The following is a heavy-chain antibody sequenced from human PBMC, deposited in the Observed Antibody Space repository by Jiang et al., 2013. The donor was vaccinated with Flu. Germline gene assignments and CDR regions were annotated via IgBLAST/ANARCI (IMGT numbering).Heavy chain of an antibody. Sequence: VQLVESGGGLVQPGGSLRLSCAASGFTFSSYSMNWVRQAPGKGLEWVSYISSSSATIYYADSVKGRFTISRDNAKNSLYLQMKSLSDEDTAVYYCARADYYGSGSWDYWGQGTLVTVSS. CDR3: ARADYYGSGSWDY. V-gene: IGHV3-48*02. CDR1: GFTFSSYS. CDR2: ISSSSATI. D-gene: IGHD3-10*01. J-gene: IGHJ4*02.